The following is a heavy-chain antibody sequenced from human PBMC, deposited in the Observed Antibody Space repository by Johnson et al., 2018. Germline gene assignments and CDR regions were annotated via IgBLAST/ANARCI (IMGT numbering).Heavy chain of an antibody. D-gene: IGHD5-18*01. J-gene: IGHJ6*03. CDR3: AAGYAGYYMDV. CDR2: VSPRGST. CDR1: GESFSGYY. Sequence: QVQLQQWGAGLLKPSETLSLTCAVSGESFSGYYWSWIRQPPGKGLEWIGEVSPRGSTNYTQSPKSRITLSLDTSNTQFSLKLISVTAADTAVYFCAAGYAGYYMDVWGKGTTVTVSS. V-gene: IGHV4-34*01.